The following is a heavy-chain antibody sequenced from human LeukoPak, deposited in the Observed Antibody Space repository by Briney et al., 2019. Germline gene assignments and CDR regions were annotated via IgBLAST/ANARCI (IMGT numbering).Heavy chain of an antibody. CDR2: ISNDAGNY. Sequence: GGSLRLSCAASGXTFSNSAMSWVRQAPGKGLEWVALISNDAGNYYYADSVKGRFTISRDNSKNTLYLQMNSLRAEDTAVYFCAKDRRLYDILTPFDYWGQGTLVTVSS. D-gene: IGHD3-9*01. V-gene: IGHV3-30*18. CDR3: AKDRRLYDILTPFDY. J-gene: IGHJ4*02. CDR1: GXTFSNSA.